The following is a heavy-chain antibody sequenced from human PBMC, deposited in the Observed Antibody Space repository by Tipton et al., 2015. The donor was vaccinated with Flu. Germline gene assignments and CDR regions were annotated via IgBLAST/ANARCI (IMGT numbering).Heavy chain of an antibody. CDR1: GYSISSGYH. J-gene: IGHJ3*02. V-gene: IGHV4-38-2*01. CDR3: ARQGAKVDAFDI. Sequence: GLVKPSETLSLICAVSGYSISSGYHWGWIRQPPGKGLEWIGRMYHSGNSYYNPSPKTRVTISVDTSRNQFTLNLSSVTAADTAVYYCARQGAKVDAFDIWGPGTMVTVSS. CDR2: MYHSGNS.